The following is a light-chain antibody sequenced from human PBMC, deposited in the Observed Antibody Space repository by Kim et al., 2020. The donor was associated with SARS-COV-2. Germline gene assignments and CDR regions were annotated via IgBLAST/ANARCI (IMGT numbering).Light chain of an antibody. CDR1: QTIDKY. V-gene: IGKV1-39*01. Sequence: SASVGDRVTFTCRASQTIDKYLNWDQQKPGKTPKLLISGVDNLQSGVPSRFSGNGSGTEFTLTINPLQPEDFAIYYCQQSYNTPVFGPGTKVDIK. CDR3: QQSYNTPV. CDR2: GVD. J-gene: IGKJ3*01.